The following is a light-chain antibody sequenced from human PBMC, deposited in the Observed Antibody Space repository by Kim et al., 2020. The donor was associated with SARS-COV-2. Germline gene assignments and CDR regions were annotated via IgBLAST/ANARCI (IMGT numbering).Light chain of an antibody. CDR1: QDISKY. Sequence: IQLTQSPSSLSASVGDRVTITCQAIQDISKYLNWYQRKPGKTPKLLIYDVSNLERGDPSRFSGAGFGTNFTFTISSLHPEDAATYFCQQYADHPITFGQGTRLEIK. V-gene: IGKV1-33*01. J-gene: IGKJ5*01. CDR3: QQYADHPIT. CDR2: DVS.